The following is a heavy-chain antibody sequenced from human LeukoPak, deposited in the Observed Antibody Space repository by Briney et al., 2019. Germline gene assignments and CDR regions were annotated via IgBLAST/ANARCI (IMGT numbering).Heavy chain of an antibody. CDR1: GFTFSNYA. V-gene: IGHV3-23*01. D-gene: IGHD2-2*01. Sequence: GGSLRLSCAASGFTFSNYAMSWVRQAPGMGLEWVSAISGSGGGTYYADSVKGQFTISRDNSKNTLYLQMNSLRAEDTAVYYCAKVEPYCSSTSPNCPFDYWGQGTLVTVSS. CDR2: ISGSGGGT. CDR3: AKVEPYCSSTSPNCPFDY. J-gene: IGHJ4*02.